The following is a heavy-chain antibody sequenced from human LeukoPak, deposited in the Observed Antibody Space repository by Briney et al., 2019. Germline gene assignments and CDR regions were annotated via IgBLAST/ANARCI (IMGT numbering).Heavy chain of an antibody. CDR3: AEDIRQWYSSSYAY. V-gene: IGHV3-23*01. CDR2: LSGSGGST. Sequence: PGGSLRLSCAASGFTFSSYAMSWVRQAPGKGLEWASALSGSGGSTYSADSVKDRFTISRDSSKNTLYLQMNSLRAEDTAVYFCAEDIRQWYSSSYAYWGQGTLVTVSS. J-gene: IGHJ4*02. D-gene: IGHD6-13*01. CDR1: GFTFSSYA.